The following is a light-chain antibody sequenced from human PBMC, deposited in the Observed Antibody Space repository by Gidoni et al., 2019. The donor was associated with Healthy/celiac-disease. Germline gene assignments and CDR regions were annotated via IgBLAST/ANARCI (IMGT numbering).Light chain of an antibody. J-gene: IGLJ2*01. CDR1: SSDVGGYNY. V-gene: IGLV2-14*01. CDR3: SSYTSSSTLV. CDR2: DVS. Sequence: QSALTQPAYVTGSPGQPITISCTGTSSDVGGYNYVSWYQQHPGNAPKLMIYDVSNRPSGVSTRFSGSQSGNTASLTISGLQAEDEADYYCSSYTSSSTLVFGGGTKLTVL.